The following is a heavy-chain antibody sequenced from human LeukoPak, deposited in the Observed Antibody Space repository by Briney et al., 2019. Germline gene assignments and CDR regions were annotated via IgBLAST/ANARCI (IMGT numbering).Heavy chain of an antibody. Sequence: GRSLRLSCAASGFTFSSYAMHWVRQAPGKGLEWVAVISYDGSNKYYADSVKGRFTIPRDNSKNTLYLQMNSLRAEDTAVYYCARGWTGTRYFDYWGQGTLVTVSS. CDR3: ARGWTGTRYFDY. CDR1: GFTFSSYA. D-gene: IGHD1/OR15-1a*01. V-gene: IGHV3-30-3*01. J-gene: IGHJ4*02. CDR2: ISYDGSNK.